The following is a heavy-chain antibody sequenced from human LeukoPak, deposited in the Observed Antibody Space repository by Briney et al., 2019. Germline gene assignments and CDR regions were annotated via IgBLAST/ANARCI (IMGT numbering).Heavy chain of an antibody. CDR3: AKVGLEWQWLTHFDY. D-gene: IGHD6-19*01. CDR2: ISGSGGSS. J-gene: IGHJ4*02. CDR1: GFTFSNHA. Sequence: PGGSLRLSCAASGFTFSNHAMNWVHQAPGKGLEWVSGISGSGGSSSYADSVKGRFTISRDNSKNTMHLQMNSLRAEDTAVYYCAKVGLEWQWLTHFDYWGQGTLVTVSS. V-gene: IGHV3-23*01.